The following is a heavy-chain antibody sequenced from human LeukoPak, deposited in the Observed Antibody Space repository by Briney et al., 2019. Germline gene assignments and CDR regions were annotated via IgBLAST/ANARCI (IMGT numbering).Heavy chain of an antibody. J-gene: IGHJ4*02. CDR2: IIPIFGTT. Sequence: ASVKVSCKASGGTLSSHAISWVRQAPGQGLEWVGGIIPIFGTTNYAQKFQGRVTITTDESTSTGYMELRSLRSDDTAVYYCARGDSGYDYGFDNWGQGTLVTVSS. CDR1: GGTLSSHA. CDR3: ARGDSGYDYGFDN. D-gene: IGHD5-12*01. V-gene: IGHV1-69*05.